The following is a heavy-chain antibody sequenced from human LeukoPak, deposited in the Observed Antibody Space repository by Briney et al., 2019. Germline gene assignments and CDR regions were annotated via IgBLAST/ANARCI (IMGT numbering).Heavy chain of an antibody. CDR3: AKRDEVRGLITLEN. CDR2: IDGSGGST. J-gene: IGHJ4*02. D-gene: IGHD3-10*01. CDR1: GFTFSNYP. Sequence: QAGGSLRLSCAASGFTFSNYPMTWVRQAPGKGLEWVSAIDGSGGSTFYADSVRGRFTISRDNSKNTMFLQMSSLRAEDTAVYYCAKRDEVRGLITLENWGQGTLVTVSS. V-gene: IGHV3-23*01.